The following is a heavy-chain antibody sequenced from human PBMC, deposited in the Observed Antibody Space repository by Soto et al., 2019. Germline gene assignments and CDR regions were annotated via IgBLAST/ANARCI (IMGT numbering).Heavy chain of an antibody. V-gene: IGHV3-30*04. CDR2: VSSDGNHA. Sequence: QVQLVESGGRVVQPGNSLRLSCVGSGFTFSSDALHWVRQAPGKGLEWVAVVSSDGNHAYYPDHVKGRFTISRDNSQSTVFLHMESLKPEDTATYYCARDSAYSTASTHFDHWGQGTLVTVSS. D-gene: IGHD2-2*01. CDR3: ARDSAYSTASTHFDH. J-gene: IGHJ4*02. CDR1: GFTFSSDA.